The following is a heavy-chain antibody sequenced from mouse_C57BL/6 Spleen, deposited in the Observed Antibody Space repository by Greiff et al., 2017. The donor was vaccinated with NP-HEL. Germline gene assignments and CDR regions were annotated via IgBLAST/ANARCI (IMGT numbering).Heavy chain of an antibody. J-gene: IGHJ4*01. CDR1: GFTFSSYA. D-gene: IGHD2-5*01. Sequence: DVKLVESGGGLVKPGGSLKLSCAASGFTFSSYAMSWVRQTPEKRLEWVATISDGGSYTYYPDNVKGRFTISRDNAKNNLYLQMSHLKSEDTAMYYCARDAYYSNSRAMDYWGQGTSVTVSS. CDR3: ARDAYYSNSRAMDY. CDR2: ISDGGSYT. V-gene: IGHV5-4*01.